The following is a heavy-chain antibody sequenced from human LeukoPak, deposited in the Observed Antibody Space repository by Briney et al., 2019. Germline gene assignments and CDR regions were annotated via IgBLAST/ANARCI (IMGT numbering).Heavy chain of an antibody. CDR2: INSGGGRP. Sequence: GASVKVSCKASGNEFTSYYIHWVRRAPGQGLEWMGVINSGGGRPSYALRFQGRVTLTSDTSTSTVYMDLRSLRFEDTAVYYCAWVGNYFSAMDIWGLGTAVTVSS. CDR1: GNEFTSYY. CDR3: AWVGNYFSAMDI. J-gene: IGHJ6*02. V-gene: IGHV1-46*03.